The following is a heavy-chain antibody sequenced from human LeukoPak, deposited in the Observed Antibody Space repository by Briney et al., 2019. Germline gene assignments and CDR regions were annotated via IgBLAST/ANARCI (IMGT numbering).Heavy chain of an antibody. CDR2: ISAYNGNT. CDR3: ARDCDGYYDSSAQDY. V-gene: IGHV1-18*01. J-gene: IGHJ4*02. D-gene: IGHD3-22*01. CDR1: GYSFISYG. Sequence: ASVKVSCKASGYSFISYGISWVRQAPGQGVEWMVWISAYNGNTNYAQKIQGRVAMTTDTSTSTGYMELRSLRSDDTAVYYCARDCDGYYDSSAQDYWGQGTLVTVSS.